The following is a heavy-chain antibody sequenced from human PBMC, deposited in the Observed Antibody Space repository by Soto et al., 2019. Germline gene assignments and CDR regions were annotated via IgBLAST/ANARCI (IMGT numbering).Heavy chain of an antibody. J-gene: IGHJ5*02. CDR2: MYFDGTTK. CDR1: GFTFSNFA. D-gene: IGHD3-16*01. V-gene: IGHV3-30-3*01. Sequence: PGGSLRLSCAASGFTFSNFAMHWVRQAPGKGLVWVAVMYFDGTTKFYADSVKGRFTVSRDNSKNTLYLQMNSLRAEDTAVYYCAREASRGWFDPWGQGTLVTVSS. CDR3: AREASRGWFDP.